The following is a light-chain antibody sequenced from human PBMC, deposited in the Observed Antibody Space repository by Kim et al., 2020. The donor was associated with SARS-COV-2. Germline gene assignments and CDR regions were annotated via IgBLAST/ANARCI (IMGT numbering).Light chain of an antibody. CDR3: QSYDSRLSGWV. CDR1: SSNIGAGYD. J-gene: IGLJ3*02. CDR2: ADT. Sequence: RCTISCTGSSSNIGAGYDVHWYQQLPGRAPKLLIFADTRRPSGVPDRLSGSKSGTSASLAITGLQAEDEADYYCQSYDSRLSGWVFGGGTQLTVL. V-gene: IGLV1-40*01.